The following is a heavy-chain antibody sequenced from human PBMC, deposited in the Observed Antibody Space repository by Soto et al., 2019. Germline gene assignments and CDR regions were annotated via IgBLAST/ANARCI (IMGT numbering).Heavy chain of an antibody. Sequence: VGSLRLSCAASGFTFSSYGMHWVRQAPGKGLEWVAVIWYDGSKKYYADSVKGRCTISRDNCKNKLYLQMNSLRAEGTAVYYCATLQRPISHYGKVGLGQAITVT. V-gene: IGHV3-33*01. J-gene: IGHJ6*02. CDR2: IWYDGSKK. D-gene: IGHD3-10*01. CDR3: ATLQRPISHYGKVG. CDR1: GFTFSSYG.